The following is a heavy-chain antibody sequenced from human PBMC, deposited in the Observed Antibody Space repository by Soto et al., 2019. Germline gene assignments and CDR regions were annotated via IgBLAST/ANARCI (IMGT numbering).Heavy chain of an antibody. CDR3: AQNRLATVVGAFNI. Sequence: GGSLRLSCAASGFTFSNHWMAWVRQAPGKGLECVANIKEDGSKSYYVDSVKGRFTISRDNAKNSLNLQMSSLRAEDTAVYYCAQNRLATVVGAFNIWGQGTLVTVS. CDR1: GFTFSNHW. J-gene: IGHJ3*02. D-gene: IGHD4-17*01. CDR2: IKEDGSKS. V-gene: IGHV3-7*01.